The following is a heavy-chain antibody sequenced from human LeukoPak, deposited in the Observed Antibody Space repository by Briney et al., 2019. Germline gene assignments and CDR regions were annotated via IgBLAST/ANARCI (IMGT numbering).Heavy chain of an antibody. V-gene: IGHV4-30-2*01. CDR1: GGSISSDGYS. Sequence: PSQTLSLTCAVSGGSISSDGYSWIWIRQPPGKGLECLGYIYHTGGAYYNPSLKSRVSISVDKSKNEFSLKLTSVTAADTAVYYCARGPEVVAAPAGGMDVWGQGTTVTVSS. J-gene: IGHJ6*02. CDR3: ARGPEVVAAPAGGMDV. CDR2: IYHTGGA. D-gene: IGHD2-15*01.